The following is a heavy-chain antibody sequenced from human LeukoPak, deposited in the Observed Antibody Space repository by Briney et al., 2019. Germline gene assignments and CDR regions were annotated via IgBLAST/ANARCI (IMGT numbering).Heavy chain of an antibody. CDR3: ATSETTVTTLLDV. J-gene: IGHJ6*04. D-gene: IGHD4-17*01. V-gene: IGHV1-46*01. CDR1: GYTFTSYY. CDR2: INPSGGST. Sequence: ASVKVSCKASGYTFTSYYMHWVRQAPGQGLEWMGIINPSGGSTSYAQKFQGRVTMTRDTSTSTVYMELSSLRSEDTAVYYCATSETTVTTLLDVWGKGTTVTVSS.